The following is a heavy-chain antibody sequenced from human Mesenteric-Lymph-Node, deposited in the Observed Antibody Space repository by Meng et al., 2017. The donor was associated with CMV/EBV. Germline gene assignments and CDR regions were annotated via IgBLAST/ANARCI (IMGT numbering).Heavy chain of an antibody. Sequence: QLHHSGPGPMKFSGDIEITCTNSGDSIYRNIAAWNWIRRSPSRGLEWLGRTYYRSECYNVYAVSVKSRISVNLDTSKNQLSLHLNFVTPEDTAVYYCAYFGDVPPLWWGQGTLVTVSS. CDR1: GDSIYRNIAA. D-gene: IGHD3-16*01. CDR3: AYFGDVPPLW. CDR2: TYYRSECYN. V-gene: IGHV6-1*01. J-gene: IGHJ4*02.